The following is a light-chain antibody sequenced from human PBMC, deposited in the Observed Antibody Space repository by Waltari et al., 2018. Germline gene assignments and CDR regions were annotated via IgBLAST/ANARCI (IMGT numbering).Light chain of an antibody. CDR1: ESVSSN. V-gene: IGKV3-15*01. CDR2: GAS. J-gene: IGKJ4*01. CDR3: QQYYHWVA. Sequence: EIVMTQSPATLSVSPGERATLSCRASESVSSNVGWYQQKPGQAPRLLIYGASTRATGVPAKFRGSGSGTDFTHTISSLQSEDFAVYYCQQYYHWVAFGGGTWVQIK.